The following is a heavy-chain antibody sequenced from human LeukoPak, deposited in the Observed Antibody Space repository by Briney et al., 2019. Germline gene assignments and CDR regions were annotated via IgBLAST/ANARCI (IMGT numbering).Heavy chain of an antibody. J-gene: IGHJ4*02. CDR3: ARDGAVAGQFDH. D-gene: IGHD6-19*01. CDR1: GYTFTSYG. V-gene: IGHV1-18*01. Sequence: ASVKVSCKASGYTFTSYGISWVRQAPGQGLEWMGWISAYNGNTNYAQNLQGRVTMTTDTSTSTAYLELRSLRFDDTAVHYCARDGAVAGQFDHCGQGTLVTVSS. CDR2: ISAYNGNT.